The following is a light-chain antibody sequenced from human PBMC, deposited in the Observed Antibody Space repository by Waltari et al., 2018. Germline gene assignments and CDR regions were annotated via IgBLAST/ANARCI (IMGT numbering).Light chain of an antibody. Sequence: DIQMTQSPSTLSASVGDRVTITCRASQSISDWLAWYQQKPGKAPKLLIYNASSLESGVPSRFSGSGSGTEFTLTISSLQPDDFATYYCQPYNSYSIMFGQGTRLEIK. J-gene: IGKJ5*01. CDR1: QSISDW. CDR3: QPYNSYSIM. V-gene: IGKV1-5*03. CDR2: NAS.